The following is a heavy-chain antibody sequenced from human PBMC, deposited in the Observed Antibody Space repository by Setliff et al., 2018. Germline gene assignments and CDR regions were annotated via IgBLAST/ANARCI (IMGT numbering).Heavy chain of an antibody. D-gene: IGHD2-15*01. CDR3: ARVRDCSGGICHRGFHHYMDV. J-gene: IGHJ6*03. CDR1: GGTFSTYA. Sequence: SVKVSCKASGGTFSTYAIDWVRQAPGQGLEWMGGIIPMFGTTNYARKFQGRVTITEDESTITAYMELSSLRSEDTAVYYCARVRDCSGGICHRGFHHYMDVWGKGTTVTVSS. CDR2: IIPMFGTT. V-gene: IGHV1-69*13.